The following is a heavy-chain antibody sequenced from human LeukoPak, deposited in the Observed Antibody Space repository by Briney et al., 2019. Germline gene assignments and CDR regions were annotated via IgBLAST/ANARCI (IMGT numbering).Heavy chain of an antibody. CDR2: IYSDNT. Sequence: GGSLRLSCTVSGFTVSSNSMSWVRQAPGKGLEWVSFIYSDNTHYSDSVKGRFTISRDNSKNTLYLQMNSLRAEDTAVYYCARSPTSWYFDYWGQGTLVTVSS. D-gene: IGHD2-2*01. CDR1: GFTVSSNS. V-gene: IGHV3-66*03. CDR3: ARSPTSWYFDY. J-gene: IGHJ4*02.